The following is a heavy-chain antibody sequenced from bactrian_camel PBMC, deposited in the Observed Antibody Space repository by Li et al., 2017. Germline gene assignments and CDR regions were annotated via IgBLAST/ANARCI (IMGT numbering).Heavy chain of an antibody. CDR1: GYTYSSYC. CDR3: SAALCTGGPMGPHY. CDR2: VLSDGSP. V-gene: IGHV3S55*01. Sequence: HVQLVESGGGSVQAGGSLRLSCAASGYTYSSYCMGWFRQAPGKEREGVAAVLSDGSPLYTDSVKGRFAISQDRADKTLYLQMNRLKLEDTAMYICSAALCTGGPMGPHYWGQ. D-gene: IGHD7*01. J-gene: IGHJ4*01.